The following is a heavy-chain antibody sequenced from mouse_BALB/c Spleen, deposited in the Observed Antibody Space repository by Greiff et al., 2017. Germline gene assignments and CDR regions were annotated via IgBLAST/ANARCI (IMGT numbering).Heavy chain of an antibody. Sequence: EVQLVESGGGLVKPGGSLKLSCAASGFTFSSYAMSWVRQSPEKRLEWVAEISSGGSYTYYPDTVTGRFTISRDNAKNTLYLEMSSLRSEDTAMYYCARGRGNYDYYAMDYWGQGTSVTVSS. J-gene: IGHJ4*01. CDR2: ISSGGSYT. CDR3: ARGRGNYDYYAMDY. CDR1: GFTFSSYA. D-gene: IGHD2-1*01. V-gene: IGHV5-9-4*01.